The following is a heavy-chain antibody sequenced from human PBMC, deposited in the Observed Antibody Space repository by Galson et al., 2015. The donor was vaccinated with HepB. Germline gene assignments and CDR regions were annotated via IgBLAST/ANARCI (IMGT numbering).Heavy chain of an antibody. Sequence: SLRLSCAASGFTFSSYSMNWVRQAPGEGLEWVSSISSRSSYIYYADSVQGRFNISRDNAKNSLYLQMNSLRAEDTDVYYCARDARGSGWYSVDYWGQGTLVTVSS. CDR2: ISSRSSYI. D-gene: IGHD6-19*01. CDR3: ARDARGSGWYSVDY. J-gene: IGHJ4*02. V-gene: IGHV3-21*01. CDR1: GFTFSSYS.